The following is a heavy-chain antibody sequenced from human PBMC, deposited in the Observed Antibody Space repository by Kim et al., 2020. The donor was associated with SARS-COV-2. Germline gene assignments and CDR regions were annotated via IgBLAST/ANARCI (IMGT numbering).Heavy chain of an antibody. V-gene: IGHV1-3*01. CDR1: GYTFNTYA. Sequence: ASVKVSCKASGYTFNTYAMHWVRQAPGQGLEWMGWINPRNGNTKYSPKFQGRVTISTDTSASLAYMELSSLRSEDTAIYYCAREFNWNLMNYYYFYMDVWGTGTTVTVSS. CDR2: INPRNGNT. J-gene: IGHJ6*03. D-gene: IGHD1-7*01. CDR3: AREFNWNLMNYYYFYMDV.